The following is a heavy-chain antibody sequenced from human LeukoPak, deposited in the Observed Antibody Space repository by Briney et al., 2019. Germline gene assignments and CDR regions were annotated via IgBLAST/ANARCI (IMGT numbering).Heavy chain of an antibody. Sequence: GGSLRLSCAASGFTFSDYGMHWVRLAPGKGLEWVSSISSTGSTMYYADSVKGRFTISRDNAKNSLYLQMNSLRAEDTAIYYCARAAYMVRGVIITPPFDYWGQGTLVTVSS. CDR3: ARAAYMVRGVIITPPFDY. CDR2: ISSTGSTM. CDR1: GFTFSDYG. J-gene: IGHJ4*02. V-gene: IGHV3-48*03. D-gene: IGHD3-10*01.